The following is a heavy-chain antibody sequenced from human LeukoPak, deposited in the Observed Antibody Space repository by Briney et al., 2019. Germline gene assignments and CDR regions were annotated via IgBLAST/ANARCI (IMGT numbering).Heavy chain of an antibody. J-gene: IGHJ5*02. V-gene: IGHV4-34*01. CDR3: ARHRLGYCSSTSCYYFDP. CDR2: INHSGST. D-gene: IGHD2-2*01. CDR1: GGSFSGYY. Sequence: SETLSLTCAVYGGSFSGYYWSWLRQPPGKGLEWIGEINHSGSTNYNPSLKSRVTISVDTSKNQFSLKLSSVTAADTAVYYCARHRLGYCSSTSCYYFDPWGQGTLVTVSS.